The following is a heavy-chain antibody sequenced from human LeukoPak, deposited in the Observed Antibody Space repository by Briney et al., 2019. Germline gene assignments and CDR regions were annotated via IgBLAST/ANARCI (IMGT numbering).Heavy chain of an antibody. Sequence: GGSLRLSCAASGFTFSSYSMNWVRQAPGKGLEWVSYISSSSSTIYYADSVKGRFTISRDNAKNSLYLQMNSLRAEGTAVYYCAREGGYSYGWYFDYWGQGTLVTVSS. CDR3: AREGGYSYGWYFDY. CDR2: ISSSSSTI. D-gene: IGHD5-18*01. V-gene: IGHV3-48*01. J-gene: IGHJ4*02. CDR1: GFTFSSYS.